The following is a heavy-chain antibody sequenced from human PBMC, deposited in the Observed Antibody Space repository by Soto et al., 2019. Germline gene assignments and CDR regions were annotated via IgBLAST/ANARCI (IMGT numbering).Heavy chain of an antibody. Sequence: SQILPLTCAISGHSASSKSPAWKWIRKSRPKGIEWVGRTYYRSTSYNDDAVPGKNRITINPYTSKNQFSLQLNSLTPEDTAVYYCATVLAGGDRYFYF. CDR3: ATVLAGGDRYFYF. D-gene: IGHD2-21*01. J-gene: IGHJ4*01. V-gene: IGHV6-1*01. CDR1: GHSASSKSPA. CDR2: TYYRSTSYN.